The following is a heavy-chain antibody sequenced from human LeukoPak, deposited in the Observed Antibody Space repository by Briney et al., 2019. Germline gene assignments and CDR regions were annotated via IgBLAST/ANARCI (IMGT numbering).Heavy chain of an antibody. CDR3: ARDRDSSGWSSEFDY. D-gene: IGHD6-19*01. CDR1: GGSISSYY. V-gene: IGHV4-59*01. CDR2: IYYSGST. Sequence: PSETLSLTCTVSGGSISSYYWSWLRQPPGKGLEWVGYIYYSGSTNYNPSLKSRVTISVDTSKNQFSLKLSSVTAADTAVYYCARDRDSSGWSSEFDYWGQGTLVTVSS. J-gene: IGHJ4*02.